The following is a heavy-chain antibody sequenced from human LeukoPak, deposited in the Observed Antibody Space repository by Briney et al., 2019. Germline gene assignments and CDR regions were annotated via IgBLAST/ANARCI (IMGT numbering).Heavy chain of an antibody. CDR3: AEVSTVVVVAAILNSFDY. D-gene: IGHD2-15*01. J-gene: IGHJ4*02. Sequence: GGSLRLSCAASGFTFSSYAMSWVRQVPGKGLEWVSTISGSGGSTYYADSVKGRFTISRDNSKNTLYLQMNSLRAEDTAVYYCAEVSTVVVVAAILNSFDYWGQGTLVTVSS. V-gene: IGHV3-23*01. CDR1: GFTFSSYA. CDR2: ISGSGGST.